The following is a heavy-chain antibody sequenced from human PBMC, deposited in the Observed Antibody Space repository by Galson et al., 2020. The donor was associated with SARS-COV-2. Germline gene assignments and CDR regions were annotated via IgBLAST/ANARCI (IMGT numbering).Heavy chain of an antibody. J-gene: IGHJ6*03. CDR1: GGSFSGYS. V-gene: IGHV4-34*01. CDR2: INHGGSP. Sequence: SETLSLTCAVYGGSFSGYSWTWIRQPPGKGLEWTGEINHGGSPNYNPSLKSRVTISVDTSKNQFSLKLSSVAAADTAVYYCAREKIVTATFYYNNYMDVWGKGTTVTVSS. D-gene: IGHD2-21*02. CDR3: AREKIVTATFYYNNYMDV.